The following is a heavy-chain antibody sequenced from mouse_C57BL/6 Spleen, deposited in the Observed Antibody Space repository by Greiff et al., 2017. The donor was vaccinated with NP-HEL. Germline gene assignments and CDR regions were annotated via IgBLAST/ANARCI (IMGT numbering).Heavy chain of an antibody. CDR2: ISNGGGST. Sequence: EVQGVESGGGLVQPGGSLKLSCAASGFTFSDYYMYWVRQTPEKRLEWVAYISNGGGSTYYPDTVKGRFTISRDNAKNTLYLQMSRLKSEDTAMYYCVRFPWFAYWGQGTLVTVSA. J-gene: IGHJ3*01. CDR3: VRFPWFAY. CDR1: GFTFSDYY. V-gene: IGHV5-12*01.